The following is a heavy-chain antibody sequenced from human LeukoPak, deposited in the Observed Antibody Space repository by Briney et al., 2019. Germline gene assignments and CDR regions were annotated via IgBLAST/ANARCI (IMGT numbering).Heavy chain of an antibody. Sequence: SVKVSCKASGGTFSSYAISWVRQAPGQGLEWMGGIIPIFGTANYAQKFQGRATITTDESTSTAYMELSSLRSEDTAVYYCARRAGDGCRSPFDYWGQGTLVTVSS. J-gene: IGHJ4*02. CDR1: GGTFSSYA. CDR2: IIPIFGTA. V-gene: IGHV1-69*05. D-gene: IGHD5-24*01. CDR3: ARRAGDGCRSPFDY.